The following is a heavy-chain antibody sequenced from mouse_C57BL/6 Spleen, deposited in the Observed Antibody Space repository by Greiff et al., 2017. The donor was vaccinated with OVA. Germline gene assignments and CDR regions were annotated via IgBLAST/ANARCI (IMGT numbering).Heavy chain of an antibody. D-gene: IGHD2-2*01. V-gene: IGHV1-61*01. Sequence: QVQLQQSGAELVRPGSSVKLSCKASGYTFTSYWMDWVKQRPGQGLEWIGNIYPSDSETHYNQKFKDKATLTVDKSSSTAYMQLSSLTSEDSAVYYCARSSAGYYWYFDVWGTGTTVTVSS. CDR3: ARSSAGYYWYFDV. J-gene: IGHJ1*03. CDR1: GYTFTSYW. CDR2: IYPSDSET.